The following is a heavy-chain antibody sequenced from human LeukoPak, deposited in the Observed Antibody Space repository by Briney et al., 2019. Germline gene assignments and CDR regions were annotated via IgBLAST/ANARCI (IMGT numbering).Heavy chain of an antibody. D-gene: IGHD5-24*01. V-gene: IGHV3-7*01. CDR2: INQDESEK. CDR1: GFTFVRHW. Sequence: HAGGSLRLSCVASGFTFVRHWMTWVRQAPGKGLEWVANINQDESEKYYMDSVKGRFTISRDNARNSLYLQMNSLRTEDAAVYYCARRYMATSAEDFDYWGQGTLVTVSS. CDR3: ARRYMATSAEDFDY. J-gene: IGHJ4*02.